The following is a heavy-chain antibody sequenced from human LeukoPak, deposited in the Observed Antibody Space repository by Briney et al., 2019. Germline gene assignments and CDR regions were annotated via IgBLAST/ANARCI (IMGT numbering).Heavy chain of an antibody. D-gene: IGHD6-13*01. Sequence: PERSLRLSCAASGFTFSSYDMHWVRQAPGKGLEWVAVISYDGSNKYYGDSVKGRITISRDNSKNTLYVQMNSLRPEDTAVYYCAKDRGIAAAGTSFDYWGQGTLVTVSS. CDR2: ISYDGSNK. CDR1: GFTFSSYD. CDR3: AKDRGIAAAGTSFDY. V-gene: IGHV3-30*18. J-gene: IGHJ4*02.